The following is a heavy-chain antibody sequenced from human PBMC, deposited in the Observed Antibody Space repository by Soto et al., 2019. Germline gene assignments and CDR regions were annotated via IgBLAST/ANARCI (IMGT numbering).Heavy chain of an antibody. V-gene: IGHV3-23*01. J-gene: IGHJ4*02. CDR1: GFSFSSYA. D-gene: IGHD2-21*02. CDR3: AKEYCGADCALDF. Sequence: AGGSLRLSCAASGFSFSSYAMSWVRQAPGKGLEWVSSISAGGGSTNYADSVRGRFTIARDRSKNTLYLHMISLRAEDTAVYYCAKEYCGADCALDFWVQGALVTVSS. CDR2: ISAGGGST.